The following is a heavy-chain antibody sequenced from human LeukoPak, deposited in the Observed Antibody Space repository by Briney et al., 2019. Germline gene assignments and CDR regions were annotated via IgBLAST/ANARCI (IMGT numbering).Heavy chain of an antibody. CDR3: AKEDYYGSGSYLGY. J-gene: IGHJ4*02. CDR2: ISYDGSNE. V-gene: IGHV3-30*18. CDR1: GFTFSSYG. D-gene: IGHD3-10*01. Sequence: GRSLRLSCAASGFTFSSYGMHWVRQVPGRGLEWVAAISYDGSNEYYADSVKGRFTISRDNSKNTVYMQMNSLRVEDTAVYYCAKEDYYGSGSYLGYWGQGTPVTVSS.